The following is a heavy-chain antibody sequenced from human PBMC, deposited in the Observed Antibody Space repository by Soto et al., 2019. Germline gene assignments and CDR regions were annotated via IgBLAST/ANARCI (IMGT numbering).Heavy chain of an antibody. CDR2: ISYDGSNK. J-gene: IGHJ6*02. D-gene: IGHD1-26*01. V-gene: IGHV3-30-3*01. Sequence: QVQLVESGGGVVQPGRSLRLSCAASGFTFSSYAMHWVRQAPGKGLEWVAVISYDGSNKYYADSVKGRFTISRDNSKNTLYLQMHSLRAEDTAVYYCAREYIGSDYAMDYYYYGMDVWGQGTTVTVSS. CDR1: GFTFSSYA. CDR3: AREYIGSDYAMDYYYYGMDV.